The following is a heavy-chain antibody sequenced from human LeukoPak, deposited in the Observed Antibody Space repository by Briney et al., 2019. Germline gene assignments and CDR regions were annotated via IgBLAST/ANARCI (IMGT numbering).Heavy chain of an antibody. Sequence: GESLKISCKGSGYSFSTYWIGWVRQMPGKGLEWMGIIYPGDSDSRYSPSFQGQVTISADKSISTTYLQWSSLKASDTAMYYCARRYYDLWSGYYSSYYFDYWGQGTPVTVSS. CDR3: ARRYYDLWSGYYSSYYFDY. CDR1: GYSFSTYW. J-gene: IGHJ4*02. D-gene: IGHD3-3*01. V-gene: IGHV5-51*01. CDR2: IYPGDSDS.